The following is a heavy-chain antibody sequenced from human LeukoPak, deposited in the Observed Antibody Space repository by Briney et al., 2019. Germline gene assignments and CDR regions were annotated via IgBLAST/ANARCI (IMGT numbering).Heavy chain of an antibody. J-gene: IGHJ4*02. CDR2: SSAYNENT. CDR1: GYTLSRYG. Sequence: ASVKVSCKASGYTLSRYGISWVRQATGQGLEWMGWSSAYNENTNSALKVQGRVTMTTDTSTSTAYMELRSLRSDDTAVYYCARDLCSVEPAAPCYYFDYWGQGTLVTVSS. D-gene: IGHD2-2*01. V-gene: IGHV1-18*01. CDR3: ARDLCSVEPAAPCYYFDY.